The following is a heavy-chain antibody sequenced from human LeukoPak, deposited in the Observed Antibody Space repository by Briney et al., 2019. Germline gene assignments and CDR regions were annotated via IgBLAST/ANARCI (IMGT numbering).Heavy chain of an antibody. J-gene: IGHJ1*01. V-gene: IGHV1-18*01. D-gene: IGHD6-19*01. CDR2: ISAYNGNT. Sequence: ASVKVSCKASGYTFTSYGISWVRQAPGQGLEWMGWISAYNGNTNYAQKLQGRVTLTTDTSSSTAYMELRSLRSDDTAVYYCARDGGSGWYQGYFQHWGQGTLVTVSS. CDR3: ARDGGSGWYQGYFQH. CDR1: GYTFTSYG.